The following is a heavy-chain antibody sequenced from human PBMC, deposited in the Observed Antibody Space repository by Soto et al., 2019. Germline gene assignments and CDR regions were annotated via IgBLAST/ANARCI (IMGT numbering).Heavy chain of an antibody. CDR2: INSDGSST. V-gene: IGHV3-74*01. J-gene: IGHJ4*02. Sequence: PGGSLRLSCAASGFTFSSYWMHWVRQAPGKGLVWVSRINSDGSSTSYADSVKGRFTISRDNAKNTLYLHMNSLRAEDTAVYYCARSIAAAGTFDYWGQGTLVTVSS. CDR3: ARSIAAAGTFDY. CDR1: GFTFSSYW. D-gene: IGHD6-13*01.